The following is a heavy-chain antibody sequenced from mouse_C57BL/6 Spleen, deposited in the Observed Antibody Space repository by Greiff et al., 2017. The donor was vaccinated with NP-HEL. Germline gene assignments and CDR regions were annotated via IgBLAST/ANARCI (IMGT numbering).Heavy chain of an antibody. D-gene: IGHD1-1*01. CDR2: IDPEDGDT. CDR1: GFNITDYY. Sequence: EVQLQQSGAELVRPGASVKLSCTASGFNITDYYMHWVKQRPEQGLEWIGRIDPEDGDTEYAPKFQGKATMTADTSSNTAYLQLSSLTSEDTAVDYCTYYYGSSPDWFAYWGQGTLVTVSA. J-gene: IGHJ3*01. CDR3: TYYYGSSPDWFAY. V-gene: IGHV14-1*01.